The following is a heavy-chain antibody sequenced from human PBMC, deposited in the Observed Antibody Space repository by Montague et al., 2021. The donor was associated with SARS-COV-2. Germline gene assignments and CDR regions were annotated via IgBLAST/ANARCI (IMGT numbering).Heavy chain of an antibody. CDR3: ARGSGWMGNAFDI. CDR1: GGSISSYY. CDR2: IYCSGST. J-gene: IGHJ3*02. Sequence: SETLSLTCTVSGGSISSYYWSWIRQPPGKGLEWIGYIYCSGSTNYNPSLKSRVTISVDTSKNQFSPKLSSVTAADTAVYYCARGSGWMGNAFDIWGQGTMGTVSS. D-gene: IGHD6-19*01. V-gene: IGHV4-59*01.